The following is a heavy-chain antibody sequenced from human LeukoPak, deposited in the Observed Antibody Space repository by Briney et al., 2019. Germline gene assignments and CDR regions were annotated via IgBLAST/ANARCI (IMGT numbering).Heavy chain of an antibody. CDR3: ASVLADTAMVYYMDV. Sequence: PGGSLRLSCAASGFTFSSYEMNWVRQAPGKGLEWVSYISSSGSTIYYADSVKGRFTISRDNAKNSLYLQMNSLRAEDTAVYYCASVLADTAMVYYMDVWGKGTTVTISS. V-gene: IGHV3-48*03. CDR1: GFTFSSYE. J-gene: IGHJ6*03. D-gene: IGHD5-18*01. CDR2: ISSSGSTI.